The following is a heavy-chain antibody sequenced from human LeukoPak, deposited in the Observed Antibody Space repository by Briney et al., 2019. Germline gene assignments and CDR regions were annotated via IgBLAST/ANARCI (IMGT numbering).Heavy chain of an antibody. V-gene: IGHV3-30*01. CDR2: ISYDGSNK. D-gene: IGHD2-2*01. J-gene: IGHJ4*02. CDR1: GFTFSSYA. Sequence: GGSLRLSCAASGFTFSSYAMHWVRQAPGKGLGWVAVISYDGSNKYYADSVKGRFTISRDNSKNTLYLQMNSLRAEDTAVYYCASRYCSSTSCYFYWGQGTLVTVSS. CDR3: ASRYCSSTSCYFY.